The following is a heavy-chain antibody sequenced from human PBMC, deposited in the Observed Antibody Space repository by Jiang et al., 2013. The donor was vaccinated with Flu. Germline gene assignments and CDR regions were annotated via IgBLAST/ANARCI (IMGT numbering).Heavy chain of an antibody. Sequence: FTFSSYGMHWVRQAPGKGLEWVAVISYDGSNKYYADSVKGRFTISRDNSKNTLYLQMNSLRAEDTAVYYCAKDLQWLARGYYYYYGMDVWGQGTTVTVSS. V-gene: IGHV3-30*18. CDR2: ISYDGSNK. J-gene: IGHJ6*02. CDR3: AKDLQWLARGYYYYYGMDV. CDR1: FTFSSYG. D-gene: IGHD6-19*01.